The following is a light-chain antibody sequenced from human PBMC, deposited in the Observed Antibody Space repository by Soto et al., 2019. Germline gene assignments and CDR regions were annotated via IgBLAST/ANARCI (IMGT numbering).Light chain of an antibody. V-gene: IGKV1-5*01. CDR1: QDISSW. J-gene: IGKJ4*01. Sequence: DIQMTQSPSTLSGSVGDRVTITCRASQDISSWLVWYQQKPGKDPKLLIHATSGLQSGVPSRFSGSGSGTDFTLTISSLQPDDFATYYCQQYESYSPLTFGGGTKVDIK. CDR3: QQYESYSPLT. CDR2: ATS.